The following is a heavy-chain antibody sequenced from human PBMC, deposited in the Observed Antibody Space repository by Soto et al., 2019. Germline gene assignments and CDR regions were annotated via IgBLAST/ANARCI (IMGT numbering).Heavy chain of an antibody. J-gene: IGHJ4*02. CDR2: IIPIFGTA. Sequence: SVKVSCKASGGTFSSYAISCVRQAPGQGLEWMGGIIPIFGTANYAQKFQGRVTITADESTSTAYMELSSLRSEDTAVYYCARDPRRMERDWYFDYWGQGTLVTVSS. CDR1: GGTFSSYA. V-gene: IGHV1-69*13. CDR3: ARDPRRMERDWYFDY. D-gene: IGHD1-1*01.